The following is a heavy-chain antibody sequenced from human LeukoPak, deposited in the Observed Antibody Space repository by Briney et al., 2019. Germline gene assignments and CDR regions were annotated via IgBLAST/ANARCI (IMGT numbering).Heavy chain of an antibody. CDR2: IKSKTEGGTT. CDR1: GFIFSNAW. V-gene: IGHV3-15*01. D-gene: IGHD5-12*01. CDR3: TTTYIVASTRKFGDY. J-gene: IGHJ4*02. Sequence: GGSLRLSCAASGFIFSNAWMNSVRQAPGKGLEWGGRIKSKTEGGTTDYAAPVEGRFTISRDDSQNTVNLQISSLTAEDTAMYFCTTTYIVASTRKFGDYWGQGTLVVVSS.